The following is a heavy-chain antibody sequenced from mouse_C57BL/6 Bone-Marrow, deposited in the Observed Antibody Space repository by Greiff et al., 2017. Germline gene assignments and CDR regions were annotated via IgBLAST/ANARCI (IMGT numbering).Heavy chain of an antibody. CDR2: IYPGSGST. CDR1: GYTFTSYW. CDR3: ARWSYAMDY. J-gene: IGHJ4*01. V-gene: IGHV1-55*01. Sequence: QVQLQQPGAELVKPGASVKMSCKASGYTFTSYWITWVKQRPGQGLEWIGDIYPGSGSTNYNGKFRSKATLTVDTSSSTAYMQLSSLTSEDSAVYYCARWSYAMDYWGQGTSVTVSS.